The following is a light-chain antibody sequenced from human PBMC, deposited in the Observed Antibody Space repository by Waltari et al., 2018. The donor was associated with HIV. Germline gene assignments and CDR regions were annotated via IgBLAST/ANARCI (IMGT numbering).Light chain of an antibody. Sequence: VLTQPPSVSGAPGQRVTVSCTGSSSNIGAGSGVHWYKQVPGTAPKLVLYCDNTRTSGVADLFSASRSGTSVSLDITGLQTDDEADYYCQSYENSLGGLYVFGTGTKVTVL. J-gene: IGLJ1*01. V-gene: IGLV1-40*01. CDR1: SSNIGAGSG. CDR2: CDN. CDR3: QSYENSLGGLYV.